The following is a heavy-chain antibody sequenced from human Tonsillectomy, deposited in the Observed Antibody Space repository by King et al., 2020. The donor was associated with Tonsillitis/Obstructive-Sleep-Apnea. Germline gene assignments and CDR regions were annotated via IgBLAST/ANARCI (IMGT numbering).Heavy chain of an antibody. D-gene: IGHD2-2*02. CDR2: ISGSGGST. CDR1: GFTFSSYA. J-gene: IGHJ4*02. CDR3: AKVESPIVVVPAAIRGYFDN. Sequence: QLVQSGGGLVQPGGSLRLSCAASGFTFSSYAMSWVRQAPGKGPEWVSAISGSGGSTYYADSVKGRFTISRDNSKNTLYLQMNSLRAEDTAVYYCAKVESPIVVVPAAIRGYFDNWGQGTLVTVSS. V-gene: IGHV3-23*04.